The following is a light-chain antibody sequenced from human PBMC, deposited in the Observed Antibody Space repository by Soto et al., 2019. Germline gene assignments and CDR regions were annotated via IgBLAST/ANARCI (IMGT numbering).Light chain of an antibody. V-gene: IGKV1-5*03. CDR3: QHYNSYSEA. CDR2: KAS. CDR1: QTISSW. J-gene: IGKJ1*01. Sequence: DIQMPQSPSTLSGSVGDRDTITCRASQTISSWLAWYQQKTGKAPKLLIYKASTLKSGVPSRFSGSGSGTEFTLTISSLQPDAFATYYCQHYNSYSEAFGQGTNVDLK.